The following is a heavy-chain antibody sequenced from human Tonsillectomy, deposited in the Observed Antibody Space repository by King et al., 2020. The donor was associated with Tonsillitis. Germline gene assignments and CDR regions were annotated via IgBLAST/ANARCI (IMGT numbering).Heavy chain of an antibody. CDR3: ATERLQFFDY. V-gene: IGHV3-43*01. D-gene: IGHD5-24*01. Sequence: VQLVESGGVVVQPGGSLRLSCAASGFTFDDYTMHWVRQAPGKGLEWVSLITWDGGSTFYADSVKGRFTISRDNSKNSLSLQMNSLRPEDTALYYCATERLQFFDYCGQRTLVTVSS. CDR2: ITWDGGST. J-gene: IGHJ4*02. CDR1: GFTFDDYT.